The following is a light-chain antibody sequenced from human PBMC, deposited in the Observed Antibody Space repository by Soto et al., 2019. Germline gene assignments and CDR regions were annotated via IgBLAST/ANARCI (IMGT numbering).Light chain of an antibody. CDR2: KAS. CDR3: QQYDSYPLT. Sequence: DIQMTQSPSTLSASAGDRVTITCRASQSISSWLAWYQHKPGKAPNLLIYKASSLESGVPSRFSGSGSGTEFTLTVSSLQPDDFATYYCQQYDSYPLTFGGGTKVDIK. CDR1: QSISSW. J-gene: IGKJ4*01. V-gene: IGKV1-5*03.